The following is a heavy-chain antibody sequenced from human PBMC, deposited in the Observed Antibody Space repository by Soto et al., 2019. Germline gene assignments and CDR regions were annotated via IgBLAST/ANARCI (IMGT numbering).Heavy chain of an antibody. CDR1: VYSITSGYY. CDR3: ARTQITVTTSSFDY. V-gene: IGHV4-38-2*01. J-gene: IGHJ4*02. CDR2: IHHSVST. D-gene: IGHD4-17*01. Sequence: PSETLSPTCAVSVYSITSGYYCGWIRQSPGKGLEWIGSIHHSVSTYYNPSLKSRVTISVDVSKNQFSLKLTSVTAADTAVYYCARTQITVTTSSFDYWGQGTRVTVSS.